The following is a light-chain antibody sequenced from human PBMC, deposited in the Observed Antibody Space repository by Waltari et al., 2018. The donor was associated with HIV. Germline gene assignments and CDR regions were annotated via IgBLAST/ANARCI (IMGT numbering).Light chain of an antibody. CDR3: MTWHSSAYV. Sequence: QAVLTQPSSLSASPGASVSLTCTLRSGINVGTYRIYWYQQKPGSPPQYLLRHKSDSDKQQGSGVPSRFSGSKDASANAGILLISGLQSEDEADYYCMTWHSSAYVFGTGTKVTVL. CDR1: SGINVGTYR. V-gene: IGLV5-45*03. CDR2: HKSDSDK. J-gene: IGLJ1*01.